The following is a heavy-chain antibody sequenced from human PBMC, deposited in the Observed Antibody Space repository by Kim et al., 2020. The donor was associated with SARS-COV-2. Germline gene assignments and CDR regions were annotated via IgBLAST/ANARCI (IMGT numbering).Heavy chain of an antibody. J-gene: IGHJ4*01. D-gene: IGHD4-17*01. CDR2: INYSGNT. Sequence: SETLSLTCSVSGDYISDYYWSWIRQSPGKGLEWIGYINYSGNTNYNPSLKSRVTISADRSNNHFSLRLSSVTAADTAVYYCARQDPDYGDSSFDYWGHGTLVTVSS. V-gene: IGHV4-59*08. CDR3: ARQDPDYGDSSFDY. CDR1: GDYISDYY.